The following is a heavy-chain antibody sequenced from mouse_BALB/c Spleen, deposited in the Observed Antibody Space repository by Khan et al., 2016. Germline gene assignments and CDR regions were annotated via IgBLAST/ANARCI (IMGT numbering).Heavy chain of an antibody. D-gene: IGHD2-2*01. CDR3: ARDYYGYDCAY. J-gene: IGHJ2*01. V-gene: IGHV1S136*01. CDR1: GYTFTNYV. CDR2: INPYNAGT. Sequence: VRLQQSGPELVKPGASVKMSCKASGYTFTNYVMHWVKQKPGQGLEWIGYINPYNAGTKYNEKFKGKATLTSDRSSSTAYMELSSLTSEDSAVYYCARDYYGYDCAYWGRGTTLTVSS.